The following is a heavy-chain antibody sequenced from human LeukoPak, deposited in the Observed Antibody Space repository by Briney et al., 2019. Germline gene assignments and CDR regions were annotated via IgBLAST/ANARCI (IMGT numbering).Heavy chain of an antibody. V-gene: IGHV3-21*01. CDR2: ISSTSAYI. CDR1: GFALNSYS. D-gene: IGHD6-19*01. CDR3: ARVAVSGPTGWFDP. Sequence: GGSLRLSCAASGFALNSYSLSWVRQAPGKGLEWVSSISSTSAYIHYADSVKGRFTISRDNTDNVVYLQMNSLRAEDTAVYYCARVAVSGPTGWFDPGGRAPWSPSPQ. J-gene: IGHJ5*02.